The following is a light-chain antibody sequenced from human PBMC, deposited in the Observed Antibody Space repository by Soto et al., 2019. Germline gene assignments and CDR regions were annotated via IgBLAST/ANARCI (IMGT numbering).Light chain of an antibody. CDR2: DAS. CDR3: QQFGSSPNT. V-gene: IGKV3-20*01. J-gene: IGKJ5*01. Sequence: EIVLTQSPGTLSLSPGERATLSCRTTQTVSSTYFTWYQQRPGLAPRLLFSDASTRASGIPDRFSCSGSGRDLTLTISRLEHEDSAVYYCQQFGSSPNTFGQGTPLEMK. CDR1: QTVSSTY.